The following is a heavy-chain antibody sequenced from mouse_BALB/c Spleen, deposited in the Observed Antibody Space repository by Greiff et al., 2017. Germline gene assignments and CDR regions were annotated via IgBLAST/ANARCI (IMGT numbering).Heavy chain of an antibody. Sequence: DVQLQESGGGLVQPGGSRKLSCAASGFTFSSFGMHWVRQAPEKGLEWVAYISSGSSTIYYADTVKGRFTISRDNPKNTLFLQMTSLRSEDTAMYYCARSPGRTRYYYAMDYWGQGTSVTVSS. D-gene: IGHD3-3*01. J-gene: IGHJ4*01. CDR1: GFTFSSFG. CDR3: ARSPGRTRYYYAMDY. CDR2: ISSGSSTI. V-gene: IGHV5-17*02.